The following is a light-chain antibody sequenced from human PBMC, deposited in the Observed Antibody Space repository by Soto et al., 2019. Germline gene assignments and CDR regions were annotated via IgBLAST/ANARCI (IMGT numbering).Light chain of an antibody. CDR2: GAS. Sequence: EIVLTQSPGTLSLSPGERATLSCRASQSVSSSYLAWYQQKPGQAPRLLIYGASSRATGIPDRFSGSGSGTDVTLTISRLEPEDFEVYYCQQYGSSLLFTFGPGTKVDIK. CDR3: QQYGSSLLFT. V-gene: IGKV3-20*01. J-gene: IGKJ3*01. CDR1: QSVSSSY.